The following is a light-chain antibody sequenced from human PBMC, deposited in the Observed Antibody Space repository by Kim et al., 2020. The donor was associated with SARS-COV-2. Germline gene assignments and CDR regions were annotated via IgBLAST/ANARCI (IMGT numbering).Light chain of an antibody. Sequence: EIVLTQSPVTLSLSPGERATLPCRASQYIDNWLAWYQQKPGQVPRLLIYDASNRATGIPARFSGSGSGTDFTLTISSLEPEDFAVYYCQHRRTWPHIFGQGTKL. CDR2: DAS. J-gene: IGKJ2*01. CDR1: QYIDNW. V-gene: IGKV3-11*01. CDR3: QHRRTWPHI.